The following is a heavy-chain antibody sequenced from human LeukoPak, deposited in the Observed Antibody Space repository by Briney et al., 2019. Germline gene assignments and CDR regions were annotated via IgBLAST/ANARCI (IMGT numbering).Heavy chain of an antibody. J-gene: IGHJ4*02. D-gene: IGHD2-21*01. V-gene: IGHV3-23*01. CDR1: GFTFSNYA. CDR2: INGGGGGGT. CDR3: AKDFRIGYSAHFDY. Sequence: GGSLRLSCAASGFTFSNYAMSWVRQAPGKGLEWVSGINGGGGGGTFHADSVRGRFTISRDNSKNTLYLQMSSLRAEDTAVYYCAKDFRIGYSAHFDYWGQGALVTVSS.